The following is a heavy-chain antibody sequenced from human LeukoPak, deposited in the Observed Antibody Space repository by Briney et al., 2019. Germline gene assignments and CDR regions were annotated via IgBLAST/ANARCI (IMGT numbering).Heavy chain of an antibody. CDR3: AKRGVVIRVILVGFHKEAYYFDS. CDR1: GVTLSNYG. CDR2: ISGSGGST. Sequence: GGSLRLSCAVSGVTLSNYGMSWLRQAPGKGLEWVAGISGSGGSTNYADSVKGGFTISRDNPKNTLYLQMNSLRPEDTAVYFCAKRGVVIRVILVGFHKEAYYFDSWGQGALVTVSS. J-gene: IGHJ4*02. D-gene: IGHD3-22*01. V-gene: IGHV3-23*01.